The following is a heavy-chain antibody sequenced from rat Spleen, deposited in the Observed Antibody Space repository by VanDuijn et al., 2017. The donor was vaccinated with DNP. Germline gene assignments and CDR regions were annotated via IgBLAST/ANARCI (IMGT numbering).Heavy chain of an antibody. D-gene: IGHD1-11*01. CDR1: GYSIPSNY. CDR2: ISYSGST. Sequence: EVQLQESGPGLVKPSQSLSLTCSVTGYSIPSNYWGWIRKFPGNKMEWIGHISYSGSTSYNPSLKSRISITRDTSKNQFFRQLNSVTTEDTATYYCALGLTTGMDAWGQGTSVTVSS. V-gene: IGHV3-1*01. J-gene: IGHJ4*01. CDR3: ALGLTTGMDA.